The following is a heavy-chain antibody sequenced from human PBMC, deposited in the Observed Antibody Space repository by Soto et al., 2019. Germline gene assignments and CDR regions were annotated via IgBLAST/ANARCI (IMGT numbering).Heavy chain of an antibody. CDR3: ARDLYDILTGPSLDY. CDR2: IIPILGIA. CDR1: GYTFTSYD. J-gene: IGHJ4*02. Sequence: SVKVSCKASGYTFTSYDINWVRQAPGQGLEWMGRIIPILGIANYAQKFQGRVTITADKSTSTAYMELSSLRSEDTAVYYCARDLYDILTGPSLDYWGQGTLVTVSS. V-gene: IGHV1-69*04. D-gene: IGHD3-9*01.